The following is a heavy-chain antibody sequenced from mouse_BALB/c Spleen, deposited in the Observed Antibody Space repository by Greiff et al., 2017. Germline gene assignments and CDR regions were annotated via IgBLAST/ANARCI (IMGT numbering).Heavy chain of an antibody. J-gene: IGHJ2*01. Sequence: QVQLKESGPGLVAPSQSLSITCTVSGFSLTGYGVNWVRQPPGKGLEWLGMIWGDGSTDYNSALKSRLSISKDNSKSQVFLKMNSLQADDTAIYYCAKNYYGSSYYFDYWGQGTTLTVSS. V-gene: IGHV2-6-7*01. D-gene: IGHD1-1*01. CDR3: AKNYYGSSYYFDY. CDR1: GFSLTGYG. CDR2: IWGDGST.